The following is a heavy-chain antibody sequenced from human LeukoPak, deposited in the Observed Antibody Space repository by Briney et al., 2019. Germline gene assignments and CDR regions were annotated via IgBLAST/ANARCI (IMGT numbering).Heavy chain of an antibody. Sequence: SETLSLTCAVYGGSFSGYYWSWIRQPPGKGLEWIGEINRSGSTDYNPSLKSRVTISVDTSKNQFSLKLSSVTAADTAVYYCARAKYYYDSSGYYYDYYYYGMDVWGQGTTVTVSS. CDR1: GGSFSGYY. CDR3: ARAKYYYDSSGYYYDYYYYGMDV. J-gene: IGHJ6*02. D-gene: IGHD3-22*01. CDR2: INRSGST. V-gene: IGHV4-34*01.